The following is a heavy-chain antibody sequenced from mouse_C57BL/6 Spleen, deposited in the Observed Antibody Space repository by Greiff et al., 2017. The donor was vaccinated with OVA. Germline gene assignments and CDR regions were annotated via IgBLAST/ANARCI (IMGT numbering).Heavy chain of an antibody. J-gene: IGHJ2*01. D-gene: IGHD1-1*01. CDR3: TRNYYGSSPFDY. V-gene: IGHV1-15*01. Sequence: VKLVESGAELVRPGASVTLSCKASGYTFTDYEMHWVKQTPVHGLEWIGAIDPETGGTAYNQKFKGKAILTADKSSSTAYMELRSLTSEDSAVYYCTRNYYGSSPFDYWGQGTTLTVSS. CDR2: IDPETGGT. CDR1: GYTFTDYE.